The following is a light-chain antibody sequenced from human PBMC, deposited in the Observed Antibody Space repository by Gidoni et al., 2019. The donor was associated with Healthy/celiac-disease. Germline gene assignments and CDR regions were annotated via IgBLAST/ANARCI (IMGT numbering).Light chain of an antibody. Sequence: SYELTQPPSVSVSPGQTASITCSGDELGDKYACWYQQKPGQSPVLVIYQDSKRPSGIPERFSCSNSGNTATLTISGTQAMDEADYYCQAWDSSTAWRVFGGGTKLTVL. CDR1: ELGDKY. V-gene: IGLV3-1*01. CDR3: QAWDSSTAWRV. CDR2: QDS. J-gene: IGLJ2*01.